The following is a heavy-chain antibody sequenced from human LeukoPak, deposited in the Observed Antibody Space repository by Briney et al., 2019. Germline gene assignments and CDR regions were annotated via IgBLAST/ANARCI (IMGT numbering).Heavy chain of an antibody. CDR2: IYWNDDK. J-gene: IGHJ4*02. Sequence: SGPTLVKPTQNLTLTCTFSGFSLTTSGLGVGWIRQPPGKALEWLALIYWNDDKTYSPSLKSRLTITKDTSRNQVVLTMHKMNTVDTDTYFCAHKDSDTTIVSDSWGQGTLVIVSS. CDR3: AHKDSDTTIVSDS. V-gene: IGHV2-5*01. D-gene: IGHD3-22*01. CDR1: GFSLTTSGLG.